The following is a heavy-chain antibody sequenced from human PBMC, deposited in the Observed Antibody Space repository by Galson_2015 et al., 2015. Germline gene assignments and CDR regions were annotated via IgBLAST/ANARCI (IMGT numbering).Heavy chain of an antibody. CDR3: AQTVAGTL. CDR1: GFTFSTYA. CDR2: ISGSGAST. D-gene: IGHD6-19*01. J-gene: IGHJ4*02. V-gene: IGHV3-23*01. Sequence: SLRLSCAASGFTFSTYAMIWVRQAPGEGLEWVSAISGSGASTYYAASVKGRFTISRDNSKNTLYLQMNSLRAEDTAVYYCAQTVAGTLRGQGTLVTVSS.